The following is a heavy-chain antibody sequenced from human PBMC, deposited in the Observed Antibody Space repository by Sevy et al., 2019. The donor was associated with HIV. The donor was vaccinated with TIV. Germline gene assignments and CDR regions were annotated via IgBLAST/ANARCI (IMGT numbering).Heavy chain of an antibody. D-gene: IGHD5-12*01. CDR1: GFSFSNYD. V-gene: IGHV3-30*02. Sequence: GGSLRLSCEAFGFSFSNYDMHWVRQAPGKGPEWVSSIRLDGNDKQYADSVKGRFTISRDNSKNTLNLQMNSLRAEDTAVYYCARDPGYSGYDWGALTYYFDYWGQGTLVTVSS. CDR2: IRLDGNDK. J-gene: IGHJ4*02. CDR3: ARDPGYSGYDWGALTYYFDY.